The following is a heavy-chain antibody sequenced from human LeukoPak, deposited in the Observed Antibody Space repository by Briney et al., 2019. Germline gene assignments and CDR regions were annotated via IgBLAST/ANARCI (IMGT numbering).Heavy chain of an antibody. CDR3: ARDPREDYFDY. J-gene: IGHJ4*02. Sequence: WMGWISAYNGNTNYAQKLQGRVTMTTDTSTSTAYMELRSLRSDDTAVYYCARDPREDYFDYWGQGTLVTVSS. V-gene: IGHV1-18*01. CDR2: ISAYNGNT. D-gene: IGHD1-26*01.